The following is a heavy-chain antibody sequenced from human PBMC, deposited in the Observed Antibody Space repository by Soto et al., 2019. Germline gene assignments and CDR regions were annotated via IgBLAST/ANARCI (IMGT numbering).Heavy chain of an antibody. J-gene: IGHJ4*02. Sequence: QVQLVQSGAEVKEPGSAVKVSCKAPADSFSSYGISWVRQAPGQGLEWMGVIIPIFGTTNYAEKFQGRVTITADESTNTAYMELSSLRSEDTALSYCARVFPDGWVEPGVVRGYLDTWGRGTLVTVSS. CDR1: ADSFSSYG. V-gene: IGHV1-69*01. D-gene: IGHD3-3*01. CDR2: IIPIFGTT. CDR3: ARVFPDGWVEPGVVRGYLDT.